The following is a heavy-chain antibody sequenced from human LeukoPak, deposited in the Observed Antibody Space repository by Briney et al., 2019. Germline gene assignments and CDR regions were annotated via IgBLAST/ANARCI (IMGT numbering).Heavy chain of an antibody. Sequence: SETLSLTCTVSGGSISSYYSSWIRQPAGKGLEWIGRIYTSGSTNYNPSLKSRVTMSVDTSKNQFSLKLSSVTAADTAVYYCASQGRVTTTGWEAFDIWGQGTMVTVSS. V-gene: IGHV4-4*07. CDR2: IYTSGST. CDR1: GGSISSYY. D-gene: IGHD4-17*01. J-gene: IGHJ3*02. CDR3: ASQGRVTTTGWEAFDI.